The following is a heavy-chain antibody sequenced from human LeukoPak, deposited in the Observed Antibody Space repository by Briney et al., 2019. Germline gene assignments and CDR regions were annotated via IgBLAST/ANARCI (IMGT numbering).Heavy chain of an antibody. CDR3: ARHGPDYDILTGFDY. CDR2: IYSGGST. J-gene: IGHJ4*02. V-gene: IGHV3-66*04. Sequence: GGSLRLSCAASGFTVSNNYMNWVRQAPGKGLEWVSVIYSGGSTSYADSVKGRFTISRDNSRNTVSLQMNTLRAEDTAVYYCARHGPDYDILTGFDYWGQGTLVTVSS. D-gene: IGHD3-9*01. CDR1: GFTVSNNY.